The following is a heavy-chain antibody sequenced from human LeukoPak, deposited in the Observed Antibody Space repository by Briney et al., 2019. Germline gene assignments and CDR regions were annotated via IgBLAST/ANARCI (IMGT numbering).Heavy chain of an antibody. CDR3: ARDSFVDYYDSTFDY. CDR2: ISYDGSNK. Sequence: PGRSLRLSCAASGFTFSSYAMHWVRQAPGKGLEWVAVISYDGSNKYYADSVKGRFTISRDNSKNTLYLQMNSLRAEDTAVYYCARDSFVDYYDSTFDYWGQGTLVTVSS. J-gene: IGHJ4*02. D-gene: IGHD3-22*01. CDR1: GFTFSSYA. V-gene: IGHV3-30-3*01.